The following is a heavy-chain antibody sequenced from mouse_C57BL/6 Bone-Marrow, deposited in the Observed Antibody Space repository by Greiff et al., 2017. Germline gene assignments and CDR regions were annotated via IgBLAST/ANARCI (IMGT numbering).Heavy chain of an antibody. Sequence: VQLQQSGPELVKPGASVKISCKASGYTFTDYYMNWVKQSHGKSLEWIGDINPNNGGTSYNQKFKGKATLTVDKSSSTAYMELRSLTSEDSAVYYCARNAIYVNDSFDYWGQGTPVTVSA. J-gene: IGHJ3*01. V-gene: IGHV1-26*01. CDR3: ARNAIYVNDSFDY. CDR1: GYTFTDYY. D-gene: IGHD2-2*01. CDR2: INPNNGGT.